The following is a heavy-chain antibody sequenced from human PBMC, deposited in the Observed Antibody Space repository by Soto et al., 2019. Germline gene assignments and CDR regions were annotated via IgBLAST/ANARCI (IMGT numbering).Heavy chain of an antibody. CDR3: ARGVYCSSTSCYWGMDV. D-gene: IGHD2-2*01. V-gene: IGHV4-34*01. J-gene: IGHJ6*02. CDR2: INHSGST. Sequence: SETLSLTCAVYGGSFSGYYWSWIRQPPGKGLEWIGEINHSGSTNYNPSLKSRVTISEDTSKNQFSLKLSSVTAADTAVYYCARGVYCSSTSCYWGMDVWGQGTTVT. CDR1: GGSFSGYY.